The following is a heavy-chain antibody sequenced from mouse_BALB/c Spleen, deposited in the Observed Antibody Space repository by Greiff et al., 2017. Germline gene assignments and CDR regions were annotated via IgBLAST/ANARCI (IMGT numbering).Heavy chain of an antibody. Sequence: DVHLVESGGGLVQPGGSRKLSCAASGFTFSSFGMHWVRQAPEKGLEWVAYISSGSSTIYYADTVKGRFTISRDNPKNTLFLQMTSLRSEDTAMYYCARGGGFDYWGQGTTLTVSS. CDR3: ARGGGFDY. CDR2: ISSGSSTI. V-gene: IGHV5-17*02. J-gene: IGHJ2*01. CDR1: GFTFSSFG.